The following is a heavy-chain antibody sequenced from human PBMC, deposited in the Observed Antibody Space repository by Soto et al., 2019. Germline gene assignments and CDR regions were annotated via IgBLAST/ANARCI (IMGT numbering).Heavy chain of an antibody. Sequence: QVQLQESGPGLVKPSETLSLTCTVSGDSISSDYWGWIRQPPGKGLEWIGYIYYSGSTNYKSSLRSRVTISVDTSKNQIALKLSSVTAADTAVYYCARGGSSSWYWRGWFDPWGQGTLVTVSS. J-gene: IGHJ5*02. CDR2: IYYSGST. V-gene: IGHV4-59*01. D-gene: IGHD6-13*01. CDR3: ARGGSSSWYWRGWFDP. CDR1: GDSISSDY.